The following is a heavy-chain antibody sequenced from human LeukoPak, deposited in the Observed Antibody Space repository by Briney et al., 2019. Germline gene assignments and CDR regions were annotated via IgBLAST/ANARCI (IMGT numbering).Heavy chain of an antibody. V-gene: IGHV3-23*01. CDR2: FGTNGGST. CDR1: EFTFITFP. CDR3: AKIVWRSVVVPYYFED. Sequence: GGPLRSSCAAPEFTFITFPLAWAGKAPGRGLGWFSPFGTNGGSTYYADSVKGRFTISRDNSKNTLFLQMNNLRAEDTAVYYCAKIVWRSVVVPYYFEDWGQGTLVTVSS. D-gene: IGHD3-22*01. J-gene: IGHJ4*02.